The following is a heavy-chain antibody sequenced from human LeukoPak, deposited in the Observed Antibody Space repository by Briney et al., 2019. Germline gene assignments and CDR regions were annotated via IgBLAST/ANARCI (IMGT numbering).Heavy chain of an antibody. J-gene: IGHJ4*02. V-gene: IGHV1-18*01. CDR3: ARDRDYGDYNTQDLFVY. D-gene: IGHD4-17*01. CDR2: ISGYNGNT. CDR1: GYTFTSYD. Sequence: GASVKVSCKASGYTFTSYDISWVRQAPGQGLEWMGWISGYNGNTNYAQKLQGRVTVTTDTSTSTAYMEPRSLRSDDTAVYYCARDRDYGDYNTQDLFVYWGQGTLVTVSS.